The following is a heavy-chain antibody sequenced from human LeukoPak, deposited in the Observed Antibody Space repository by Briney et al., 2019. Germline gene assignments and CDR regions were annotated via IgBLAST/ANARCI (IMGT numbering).Heavy chain of an antibody. D-gene: IGHD6-19*01. CDR1: GYTFTGYY. J-gene: IGHJ4*02. CDR3: ARDLSGWHARYFDY. Sequence: ASVTVSCKASGYTFTGYYMHWVRQAPGQGLEWMGWINPNSGGTNYAQKFQGRVTMTRDTSISTAYMELSRLRSDDTAVYYCARDLSGWHARYFDYWGQGTLVTVSS. CDR2: INPNSGGT. V-gene: IGHV1-2*02.